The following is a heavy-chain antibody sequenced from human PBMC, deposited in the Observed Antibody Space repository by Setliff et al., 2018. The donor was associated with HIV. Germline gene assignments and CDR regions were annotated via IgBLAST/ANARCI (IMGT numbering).Heavy chain of an antibody. J-gene: IGHJ4*02. D-gene: IGHD6-19*01. CDR2: INAGDDNT. Sequence: ASVKVSCKAFGYTFSTNAIHWVRQAPGQRLEWMGCINAGDDNTRYSEKFQGRVTITRDTSANTAYMELSSLRSEDTAVYYCARGSCSGCYLSDYWGLGTLVTVSS. CDR1: GYTFSTNA. CDR3: ARGSCSGCYLSDY. V-gene: IGHV1-3*01.